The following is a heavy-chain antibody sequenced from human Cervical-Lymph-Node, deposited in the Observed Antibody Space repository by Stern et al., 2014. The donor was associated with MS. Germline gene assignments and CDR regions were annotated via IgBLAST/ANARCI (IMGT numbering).Heavy chain of an antibody. J-gene: IGHJ4*02. Sequence: QITLKESGPALVKPTQTLTLTCTFSGFSLSTSGLGVGWIRQPPGEDLEWLDYIYWDDQKRYSPSLKSRLTITKDPSKNQVVLTLTNVDPVDTATYYCAHRTAGPFDYWGQGTLVTVSS. V-gene: IGHV2-5*02. CDR2: IYWDDQK. CDR3: AHRTAGPFDY. CDR1: GFSLSTSGLG.